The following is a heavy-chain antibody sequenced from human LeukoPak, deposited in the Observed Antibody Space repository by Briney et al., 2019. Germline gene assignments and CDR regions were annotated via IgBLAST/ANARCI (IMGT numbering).Heavy chain of an antibody. CDR2: INTGGGT. CDR1: GFTFSSYS. CDR3: ARDMHEYYFDY. J-gene: IGHJ4*02. V-gene: IGHV3-23*01. D-gene: IGHD2-2*01. Sequence: GGSLRLSCAASGFTFSSYSMNWVRQAPGKGLEWVSTINTGGGTYYADSVKGRFTMSRDNSRNTLLLQMNNLRAEDTAVYFCARDMHEYYFDYWGQGTLVTVFS.